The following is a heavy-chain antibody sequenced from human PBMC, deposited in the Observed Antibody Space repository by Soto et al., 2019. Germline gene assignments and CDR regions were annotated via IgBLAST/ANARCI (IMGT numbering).Heavy chain of an antibody. CDR1: GGSISSSHW. CDR2: IYHSGST. CDR3: ASGQQLVYYGMDV. Sequence: PSETLSLTCVVSGGSISSSHWWSWVRQPPGKGLEWIGEIYHSGSTNYNPSLKSRVTISLDKSKNHFSLNLSSLTAADTAVYYCASGQQLVYYGMDVWGRGTTVTVSS. D-gene: IGHD6-13*01. V-gene: IGHV4-4*02. J-gene: IGHJ6*02.